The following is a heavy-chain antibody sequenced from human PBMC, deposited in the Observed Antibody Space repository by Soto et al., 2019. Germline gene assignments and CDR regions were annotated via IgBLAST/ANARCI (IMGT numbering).Heavy chain of an antibody. CDR1: GFTVRNNY. V-gene: IGHV3-66*01. Sequence: EVQLVESGGGLVQPGGSLRLSCAASGFTVRNNYMTWVRQAPGKGLDWVSVVYDDGSTYYADSVKGRFTISRDNSKNTVFLQMNSLRAEDTAVYYCARGHYGSLAGYFDCWGQGTLVTVSS. CDR3: ARGHYGSLAGYFDC. CDR2: VYDDGST. D-gene: IGHD3-10*01. J-gene: IGHJ4*02.